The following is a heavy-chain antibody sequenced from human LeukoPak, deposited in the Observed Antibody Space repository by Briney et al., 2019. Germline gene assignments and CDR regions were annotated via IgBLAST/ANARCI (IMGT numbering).Heavy chain of an antibody. CDR3: ARGDPDN. Sequence: GGSLRLSCEASGFTFSAYAMTWVRQAPGKGLEWVSVIYSGGSTYYADSVKGRFTISRDNSKNTLYLQMNSLRAEDTAVYYCARGDPDNWGQGTLVTVSS. J-gene: IGHJ4*02. CDR1: GFTFSAYA. CDR2: IYSGGST. V-gene: IGHV3-66*01.